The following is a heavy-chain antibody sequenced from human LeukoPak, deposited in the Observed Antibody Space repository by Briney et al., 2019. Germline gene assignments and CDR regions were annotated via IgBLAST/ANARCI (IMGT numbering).Heavy chain of an antibody. CDR2: INPNSGGT. V-gene: IGHV1-2*02. D-gene: IGHD3-3*01. CDR1: GYTFTGYY. J-gene: IGHJ5*02. CDR3: ARALHHYDFWSGYYLDWFDP. Sequence: ASVKVSCKASGYTFTGYYMHWVRQAPGQGLEWMGWINPNSGGTNYAQKFQGRVTMTGDTSISTAYMELSRLRSDDTAVYYCARALHHYDFWSGYYLDWFDPWGQGTLVTVSS.